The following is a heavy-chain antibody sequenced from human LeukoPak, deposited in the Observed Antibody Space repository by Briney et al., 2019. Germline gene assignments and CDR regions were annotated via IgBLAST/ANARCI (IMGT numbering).Heavy chain of an antibody. CDR1: GGTFSSYA. CDR3: ARVGSSFTIFGVALGWFDP. D-gene: IGHD3-3*01. J-gene: IGHJ5*02. V-gene: IGHV1-69*05. CDR2: IIPIFGTA. Sequence: SVKVSCKASGGTFSSYAIGWVRQAPGQGLEWMGGIIPIFGTANYAQKFQGRVTITTDESTSTAYMELSSLRSEDTAVYYCARVGSSFTIFGVALGWFDPWGQGTLVTVSS.